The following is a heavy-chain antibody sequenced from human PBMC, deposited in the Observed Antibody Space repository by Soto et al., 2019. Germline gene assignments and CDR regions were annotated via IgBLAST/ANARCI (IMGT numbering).Heavy chain of an antibody. V-gene: IGHV1-3*01. CDR3: ARDRGLDAFDI. Sequence: QVQLVQSGAEVKKPGASVKVSCEASGYTFTSYAMHWVRQSPGQRLEWMGWINAGNGNTKYSQKFQGRVTITRDTSASTAYMELSSLRSEDTAVYYCARDRGLDAFDIWGQGTMVTVSS. J-gene: IGHJ3*02. D-gene: IGHD5-12*01. CDR2: INAGNGNT. CDR1: GYTFTSYA.